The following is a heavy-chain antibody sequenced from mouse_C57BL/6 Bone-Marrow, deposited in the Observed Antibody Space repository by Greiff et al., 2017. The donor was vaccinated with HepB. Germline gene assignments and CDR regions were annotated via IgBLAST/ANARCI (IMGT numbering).Heavy chain of an antibody. Sequence: VQLQQSVAELVRPGASVKLSCTASGFNIKNTYMHWVKQRPEQGLEWIGRIDPANGNTKYAPKFQGKATITADKSSSTAYMHLSSLTSEDSAVFYCARGSNFDYGGQGTTLTVSS. CDR3: ARGSNFDY. D-gene: IGHD6-1*01. J-gene: IGHJ2*01. V-gene: IGHV14-3*01. CDR2: IDPANGNT. CDR1: GFNIKNTY.